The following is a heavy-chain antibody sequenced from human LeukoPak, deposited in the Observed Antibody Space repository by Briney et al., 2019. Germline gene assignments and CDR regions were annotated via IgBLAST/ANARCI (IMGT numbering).Heavy chain of an antibody. D-gene: IGHD2-15*01. CDR3: ARGGGDYYYGMDV. Sequence: ASVKVSRKASGGTFSSYAISWVRQAPEQGLEWMGRIIPILGIANYAQKFQGRVTITADKSTGTAYMELSSLRSEDTAVYYCARGGGDYYYGMDVWGQGTTVTVSS. CDR1: GGTFSSYA. V-gene: IGHV1-69*04. CDR2: IIPILGIA. J-gene: IGHJ6*02.